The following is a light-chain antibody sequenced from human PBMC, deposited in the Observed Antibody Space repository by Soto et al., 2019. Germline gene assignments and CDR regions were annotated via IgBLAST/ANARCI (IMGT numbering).Light chain of an antibody. CDR3: QSYDSSLSGSRV. J-gene: IGLJ1*01. Sequence: QSVLPKPPSVSGAPGQRVTVSCTGSSSNIGAGYDVHWYQQLPGTAPKLLIYANNNRPSGVPDRFSGSKSVTSASLAITGLQAEDEADYYCQSYDSSLSGSRVFGTGTKVTVL. CDR1: SSNIGAGYD. V-gene: IGLV1-40*01. CDR2: ANN.